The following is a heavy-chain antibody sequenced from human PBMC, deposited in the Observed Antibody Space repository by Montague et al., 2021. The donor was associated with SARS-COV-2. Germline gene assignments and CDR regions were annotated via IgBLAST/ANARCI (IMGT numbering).Heavy chain of an antibody. Sequence: SSYAMGWIRQPPGKGLEWIGNIHSSGSTYYKSRVTIPVDTSKNQFSLKVTSVTAADTAVYYCARRLGGSGWLDYWGQGTLVTVSS. CDR2: IHSSGST. D-gene: IGHD6-25*01. CDR1: SSYA. J-gene: IGHJ4*02. CDR3: ARRLGGSGWLDY. V-gene: IGHV4-39*01.